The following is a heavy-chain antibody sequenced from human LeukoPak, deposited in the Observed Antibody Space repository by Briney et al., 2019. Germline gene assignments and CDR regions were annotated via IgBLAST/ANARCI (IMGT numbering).Heavy chain of an antibody. D-gene: IGHD4-17*01. J-gene: IGHJ4*02. Sequence: SETLSLTCTVSGGSISSSSYYWGWIRQPPGKGLEWIGSIYYSGSTYYNPSLKSRVTISVDTSKNQFSLKLSSVTAADTAVYYCARQGDGDWLHDEGPVYYFDYWGQGTLVTVSS. V-gene: IGHV4-39*01. CDR3: ARQGDGDWLHDEGPVYYFDY. CDR2: IYYSGST. CDR1: GGSISSSSYY.